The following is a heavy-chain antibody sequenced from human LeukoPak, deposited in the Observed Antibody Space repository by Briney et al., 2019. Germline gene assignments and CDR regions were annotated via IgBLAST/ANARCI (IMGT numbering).Heavy chain of an antibody. Sequence: GSLRLSCAASGFTFSSYWMSWVRQAPGKGLEWVANIKQDGSEKYYVDSVKGRFTISRDNAKNSLYLQMNSLRAVDTAVYYCARDLAEETFDYWGQGTLVTVSS. D-gene: IGHD3-16*01. V-gene: IGHV3-7*01. CDR2: IKQDGSEK. CDR3: ARDLAEETFDY. CDR1: GFTFSSYW. J-gene: IGHJ4*02.